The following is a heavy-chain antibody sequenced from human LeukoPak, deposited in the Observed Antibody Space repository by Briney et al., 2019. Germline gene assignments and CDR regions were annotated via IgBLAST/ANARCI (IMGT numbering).Heavy chain of an antibody. D-gene: IGHD5-24*01. J-gene: IGHJ5*02. CDR2: IHHSGTT. Sequence: SETLSLTCTVSGYSITSGYYWGWIRQPPGKGLEWIGSIHHSGTTYYTPSLKSRVTISVDTSKNQFSLKLRSVTAADTAVYYCARDRLQLQSWGQGTLVTVSS. V-gene: IGHV4-38-2*02. CDR3: ARDRLQLQS. CDR1: GYSITSGYY.